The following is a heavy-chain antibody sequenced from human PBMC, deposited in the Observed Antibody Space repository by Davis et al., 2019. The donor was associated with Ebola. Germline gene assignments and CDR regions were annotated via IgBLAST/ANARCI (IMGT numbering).Heavy chain of an antibody. Sequence: AASVKVSCKASGYTFTSYGISWVRQAPGQGLEWMGWISAYNGNTNYAQKLQGRVTMTTDTSTSTAYMELRSLRSDDTAVYYCAREPNMITFGEEGFDYWGQGTLVTVSS. CDR2: ISAYNGNT. V-gene: IGHV1-18*01. J-gene: IGHJ4*02. CDR1: GYTFTSYG. CDR3: AREPNMITFGEEGFDY. D-gene: IGHD3-16*01.